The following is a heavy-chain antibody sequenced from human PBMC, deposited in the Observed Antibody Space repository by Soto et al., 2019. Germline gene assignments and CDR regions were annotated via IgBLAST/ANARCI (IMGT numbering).Heavy chain of an antibody. CDR2: IYYSGST. Sequence: QLQLQESGPGLVKPSETLSLTCTVSGGSISSSSYYWGWIRQPPGKGLEWIGSIYYSGSTYYNPSLKSRVTISVDTSKNQFSLKLSSVTAADTAVYYCARRRGYGDYSWQFWGQGTLVTVSS. CDR1: GGSISSSSYY. D-gene: IGHD4-17*01. V-gene: IGHV4-39*01. J-gene: IGHJ4*02. CDR3: ARRRGYGDYSWQF.